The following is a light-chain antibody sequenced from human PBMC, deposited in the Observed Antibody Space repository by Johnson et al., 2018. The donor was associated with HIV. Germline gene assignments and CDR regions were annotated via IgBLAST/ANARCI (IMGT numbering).Light chain of an antibody. Sequence: HSVLTQPPSVSAAPGQKVTISCSGSSSNIGNNYVSWYQQLPGTAPKLLIYDNNKRPSGIPDRFSGSKSGTSATLGITVLQTGDEADYYCGTWDSSLSAYYVFGTGTKVTVL. CDR1: SSNIGNNY. CDR3: GTWDSSLSAYYV. CDR2: DNN. J-gene: IGLJ1*01. V-gene: IGLV1-51*01.